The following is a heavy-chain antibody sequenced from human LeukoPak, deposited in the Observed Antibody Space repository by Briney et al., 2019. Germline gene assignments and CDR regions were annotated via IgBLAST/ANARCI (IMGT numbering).Heavy chain of an antibody. D-gene: IGHD3-22*01. CDR1: GYTFTSYY. V-gene: IGHV1-46*01. Sequence: ASVKVSCTASGYTFTSYYIHWVRQAPGQGLEWMGIINPAGGSTTYAQKFQGSRLTLTRDTSTSTVYMELSSLRSEDTAVCYCARGRGVHDSHTYDYFDYWGQGSLVTVSS. J-gene: IGHJ4*02. CDR2: INPAGGST. CDR3: ARGRGVHDSHTYDYFDY.